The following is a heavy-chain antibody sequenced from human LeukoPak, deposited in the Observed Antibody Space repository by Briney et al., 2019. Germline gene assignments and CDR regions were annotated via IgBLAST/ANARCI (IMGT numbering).Heavy chain of an antibody. Sequence: SETLSLTCAVYGGSFSGYYWSWIRQPPGKGLEWIGEINHSGSTNYNPSLKSRVTIPVDTSKNQFSLKLSSVTAADTAVYYCARVRGGNQRNWFDPWGQGTLVTVSS. J-gene: IGHJ5*02. D-gene: IGHD1-14*01. CDR2: INHSGST. CDR3: ARVRGGNQRNWFDP. CDR1: GGSFSGYY. V-gene: IGHV4-34*01.